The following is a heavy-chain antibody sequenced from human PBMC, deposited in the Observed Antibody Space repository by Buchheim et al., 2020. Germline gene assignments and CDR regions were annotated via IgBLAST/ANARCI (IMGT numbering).Heavy chain of an antibody. J-gene: IGHJ5*02. D-gene: IGHD3-10*01. CDR2: IYYSGGT. Sequence: QVQLQESGPGLVKPSETLSLTCTVSGGSISSYYWTWIPQPPGKGLEWIGYIYYSGGTNYNPSLKSRVTLSVDTSKNQFSLKVSPGHAADTAVYYCARGAMVRGINWFDPWGQGTL. CDR3: ARGAMVRGINWFDP. V-gene: IGHV4-59*08. CDR1: GGSISSYY.